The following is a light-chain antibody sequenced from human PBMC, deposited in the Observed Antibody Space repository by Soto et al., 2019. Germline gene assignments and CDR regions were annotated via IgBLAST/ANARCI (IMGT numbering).Light chain of an antibody. CDR3: MQALQTPVA. V-gene: IGKV1-39*01. CDR2: TAS. Sequence: DIHLTLSPASLSTFVGDRVTITCRVSQGISSYLNWYQQKPGKAPKVLIYTASTLQSGVPSRFSGSGSGTDFTLKISRVEAEDVGVYYCMQALQTPVAVGPGTKVDIK. J-gene: IGKJ3*01. CDR1: QGISSY.